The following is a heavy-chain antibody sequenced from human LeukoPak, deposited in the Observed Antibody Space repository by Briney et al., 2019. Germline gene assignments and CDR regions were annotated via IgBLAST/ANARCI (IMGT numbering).Heavy chain of an antibody. J-gene: IGHJ4*02. Sequence: GASVKVSCKASGGTFSSYAISWVRQAPGQGLEWMGWINPNSGGTKYAQKFQGRVTMTRDTSISTAYMELSRLTSDDTAVYYCARDFGYGDYAFDYWGQGTLVTVSS. CDR1: GGTFSSYA. D-gene: IGHD4-17*01. CDR2: INPNSGGT. CDR3: ARDFGYGDYAFDY. V-gene: IGHV1-2*02.